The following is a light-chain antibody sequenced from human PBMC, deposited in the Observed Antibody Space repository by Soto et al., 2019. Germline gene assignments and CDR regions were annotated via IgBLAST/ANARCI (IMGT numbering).Light chain of an antibody. Sequence: EIVLTQSPATLSLSPGARAPLSCRASQSISDTLAWYQQKPGQAPRLLIYGASSRAPGIPDRFSGSGSGTDFTLTITPLEPEDFAVYFCQQYGSLPITFGQGTRLEIK. J-gene: IGKJ5*01. V-gene: IGKV3-20*01. CDR1: QSISDT. CDR3: QQYGSLPIT. CDR2: GAS.